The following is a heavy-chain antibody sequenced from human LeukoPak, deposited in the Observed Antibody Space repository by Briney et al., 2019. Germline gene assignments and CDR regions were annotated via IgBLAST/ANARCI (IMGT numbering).Heavy chain of an antibody. Sequence: PSETLSLTCTVSGGSISSGDYYWSWIRQPPGGGLEWIGHIYYSGSTYYNPSLKSPVTISLDTSKNQFSLKLSSVTAADTAVYYCARRYRSSIAARGYNWFDPWGQGTLVTVSS. CDR3: ARRYRSSIAARGYNWFDP. V-gene: IGHV4-30-4*01. D-gene: IGHD6-6*01. J-gene: IGHJ5*02. CDR1: GGSISSGDYY. CDR2: IYYSGST.